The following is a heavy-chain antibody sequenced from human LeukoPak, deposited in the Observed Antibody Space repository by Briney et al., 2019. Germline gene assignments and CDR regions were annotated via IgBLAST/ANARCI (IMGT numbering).Heavy chain of an antibody. CDR2: IRHDSSDI. D-gene: IGHD3-10*01. V-gene: IGHV3-48*01. CDR1: GFTLNNYA. CDR3: AREWYGELI. J-gene: IGHJ4*02. Sequence: GGSLRLSCAASGFTLNNYAMSWVRQAPGKGLEWISFIRHDSSDIYYADSVKGRFTISRDNAKNSLYLQMNSLRAEDTAVYYCAREWYGELIWGQGTLVTVSS.